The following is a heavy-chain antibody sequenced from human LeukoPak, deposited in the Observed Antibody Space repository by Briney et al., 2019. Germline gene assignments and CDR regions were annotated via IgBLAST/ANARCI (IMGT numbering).Heavy chain of an antibody. CDR3: ARGGGNLLPFFDPKYYYYMDV. CDR2: INHSGST. J-gene: IGHJ6*03. V-gene: IGHV4-34*01. D-gene: IGHD3-3*01. Sequence: SETLSLTCAVYGGSSSGYYWSWVRQPPGKGLEWIAEINHSGSTNYNPSLRSRVTVYVDTSKNQFSLKLSSVTAADTAMYYCARGGGNLLPFFDPKYYYYMDVWGRGTTVTVSS. CDR1: GGSSSGYY.